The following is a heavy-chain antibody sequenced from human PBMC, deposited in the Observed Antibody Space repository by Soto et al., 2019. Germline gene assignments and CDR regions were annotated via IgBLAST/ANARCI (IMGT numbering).Heavy chain of an antibody. J-gene: IGHJ4*02. CDR2: ISYDGSNK. V-gene: IGHV3-30*18. CDR3: AKEPSFDY. CDR1: GFTFSSYG. Sequence: QVQLVESGGGVVQPGRSLRLSCAASGFTFSSYGMHWVRQATGKGLEWVAVISYDGSNKYYADSVKGRFTISRDNSKNTLYLQMNSLRAEDTAVYYCAKEPSFDYWGQGTLVTVSS.